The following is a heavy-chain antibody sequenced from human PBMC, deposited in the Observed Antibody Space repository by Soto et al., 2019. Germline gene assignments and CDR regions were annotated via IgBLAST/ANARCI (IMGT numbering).Heavy chain of an antibody. CDR2: VSDNGGTS. J-gene: IGHJ4*02. Sequence: PGGSLRLSCSASGFTFSNYAMYWVRQAPGKGLEYVSAVSDNGGTSYYADSVKGRFTISRDNSKNTLYLQMSRLRAEDTAVYYCVNVPRGPRYYFDYWGQGTLVTVSS. CDR3: VNVPRGPRYYFDY. CDR1: GFTFSNYA. V-gene: IGHV3-64D*08. D-gene: IGHD3-10*01.